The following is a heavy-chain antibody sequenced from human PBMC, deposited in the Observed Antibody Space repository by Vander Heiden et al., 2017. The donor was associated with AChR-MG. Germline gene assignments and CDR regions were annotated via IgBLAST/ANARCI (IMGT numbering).Heavy chain of an antibody. CDR3: AREAYDYVWGSWRYFDAFDI. D-gene: IGHD3-16*02. V-gene: IGHV4-4*07. Sequence: QVQLQESGPGLVKPSETLSLTCTVPGGSTSSSYWSWIRQPAGKGLEWIGRIYTSGSTNYNPSLKSRVTMSEDTSKNQFSLKLSSVTAADTAVYYCAREAYDYVWGSWRYFDAFDIWGQGTMVTVSS. CDR2: IYTSGST. J-gene: IGHJ3*02. CDR1: GGSTSSSY.